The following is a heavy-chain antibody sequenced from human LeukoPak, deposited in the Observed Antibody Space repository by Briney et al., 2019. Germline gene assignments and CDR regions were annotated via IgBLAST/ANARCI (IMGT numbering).Heavy chain of an antibody. CDR2: IYYSGST. J-gene: IGHJ4*02. D-gene: IGHD3-10*02. Sequence: PSETLSLTCTVSGGSISSGDYYWSWIRQPPGKGLEWIGYIYYSGSTYYNPSLKSRVTISVDTSKNQFSLKLSSVTAADTAVYYCARDASLWLGSIYFDYWGQGTLVTVSS. CDR1: GGSISSGDYY. V-gene: IGHV4-30-4*01. CDR3: ARDASLWLGSIYFDY.